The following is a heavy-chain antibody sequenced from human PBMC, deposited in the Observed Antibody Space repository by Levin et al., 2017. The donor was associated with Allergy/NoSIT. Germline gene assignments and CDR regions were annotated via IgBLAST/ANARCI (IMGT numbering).Heavy chain of an antibody. CDR1: GFTFSTYG. Sequence: GESLKISCATSGFTFSTYGMHWVRQAPGKGLEWVAFIRSDGRNSYCADSVKGRFSVSRDNSKNTLYLQMSGLRAEDTAVYYCVRDTFFDFGDYWGQGTLVTVSS. J-gene: IGHJ4*02. D-gene: IGHD3/OR15-3a*01. CDR3: VRDTFFDFGDY. CDR2: IRSDGRNS. V-gene: IGHV3-30*02.